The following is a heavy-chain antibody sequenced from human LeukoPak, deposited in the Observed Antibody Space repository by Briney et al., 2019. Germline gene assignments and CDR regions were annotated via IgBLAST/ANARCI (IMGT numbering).Heavy chain of an antibody. J-gene: IGHJ6*03. Sequence: SETLSLTCTVSAGSISSYYWSWIRQPPGKGLEWIGYISYSGSTNYNPSLKGRVIISVDTSKNQFSLKLSSVTAADTAVYYCARARYDSSGYYYYYYYMDVWGKGTTVTVSS. CDR2: ISYSGST. D-gene: IGHD3-22*01. CDR3: ARARYDSSGYYYYYYYMDV. CDR1: AGSISSYY. V-gene: IGHV4-59*12.